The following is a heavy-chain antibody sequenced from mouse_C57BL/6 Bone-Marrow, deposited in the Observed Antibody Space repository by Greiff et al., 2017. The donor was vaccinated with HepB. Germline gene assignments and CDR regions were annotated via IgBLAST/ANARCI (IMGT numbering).Heavy chain of an antibody. D-gene: IGHD1-1*01. Sequence: EVQRVESGPGLAKPSQTLSLTCSVTGYSITSDYWNWIRKFPGNKLEYMGYISYSGSTYYNPSLKSRISITRDTSKNQYYLQLNSVTTEDTATYYCARYAYYYGRDYAMDYWGQGTSVTVSS. CDR1: GYSITSDY. V-gene: IGHV3-8*01. J-gene: IGHJ4*01. CDR2: ISYSGST. CDR3: ARYAYYYGRDYAMDY.